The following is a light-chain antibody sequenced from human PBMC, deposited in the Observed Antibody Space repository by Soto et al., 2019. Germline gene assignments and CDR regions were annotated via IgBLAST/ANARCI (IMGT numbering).Light chain of an antibody. J-gene: IGLJ2*01. V-gene: IGLV2-14*01. Sequence: QSALTQPASVSGSPGQSITISCTGTSGDVGGFDSVSWYQHHPGKAPKLMIYEVTNRPSGVSNRFSGSKSGYTASLTISGLQAEDEADYYCSSYTSRSTPIFGGGTKLTVL. CDR1: SGDVGGFDS. CDR3: SSYTSRSTPI. CDR2: EVT.